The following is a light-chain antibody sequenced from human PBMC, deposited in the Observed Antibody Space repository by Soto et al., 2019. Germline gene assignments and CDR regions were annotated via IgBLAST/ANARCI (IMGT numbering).Light chain of an antibody. J-gene: IGKJ1*01. CDR3: QQYGSSPWT. CDR1: QSVSSNY. Sequence: EIVLTQSPGTLSLSPGERATLSCRASQSVSSNYLAWYQQKPGQAPRPLIYGASSRATGIPDRFSGSGAGTDFTLTISRLEPEDFADYYCQQYGSSPWTFSQGTKVEIK. V-gene: IGKV3-20*01. CDR2: GAS.